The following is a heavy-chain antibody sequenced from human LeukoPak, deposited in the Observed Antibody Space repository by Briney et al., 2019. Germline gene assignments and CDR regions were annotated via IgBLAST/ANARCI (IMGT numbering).Heavy chain of an antibody. V-gene: IGHV4-61*08. J-gene: IGHJ4*02. CDR3: ARVPILTTARGYFDY. CDR2: IYYSGST. D-gene: IGHD4/OR15-4a*01. CDR1: GGSVISGGYY. Sequence: SETLSLTCTVSGGSVISGGYYWSWIWQPPGKGLEWIGYIYYSGSTTYNPSLKSRVTISVDTSKNKFSLKLSSVIAADTAVYYCARVPILTTARGYFDYWGQGTLVTVSS.